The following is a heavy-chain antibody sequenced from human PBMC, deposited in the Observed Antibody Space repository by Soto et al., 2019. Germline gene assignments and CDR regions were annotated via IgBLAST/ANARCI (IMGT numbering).Heavy chain of an antibody. D-gene: IGHD1-1*01. CDR3: ARDQWAGTTFVADDAFDI. CDR1: GGSISSSSYY. V-gene: IGHV4-39*01. Sequence: QLQPQESGPGLVKPSETLSLTCTVSGGSISSSSYYWGWIRQPPGKGLEWIGSIYYSGSTYYNPSLKSRVIMSVDTSKNQFPLKLSSVTVADTAVYYCARDQWAGTTFVADDAFDIWGQGTMVTVSS. CDR2: IYYSGST. J-gene: IGHJ3*02.